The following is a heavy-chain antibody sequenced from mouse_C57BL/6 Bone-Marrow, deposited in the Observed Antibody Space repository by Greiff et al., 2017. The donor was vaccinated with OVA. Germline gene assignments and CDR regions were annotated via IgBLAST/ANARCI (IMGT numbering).Heavy chain of an antibody. CDR2: IYPRSGNT. J-gene: IGHJ4*01. CDR3: AYDYDDGYYAMDY. V-gene: IGHV1-81*01. D-gene: IGHD2-4*01. Sequence: VQLQESGAELARPGASVKLSCKASGYTFTSYGISWVKQRTGQGLEWIGEIYPRSGNTYYNEKFKGKATLTADKSSSTAYMELRSLTSEDSAVYFCAYDYDDGYYAMDYWGQGTSVTVSS. CDR1: GYTFTSYG.